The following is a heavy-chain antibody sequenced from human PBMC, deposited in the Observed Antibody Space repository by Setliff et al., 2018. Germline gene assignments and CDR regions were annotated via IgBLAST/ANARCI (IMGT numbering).Heavy chain of an antibody. V-gene: IGHV3-23*01. CDR2: ISLTGDT. J-gene: IGHJ4*02. Sequence: GGSLRLSCEGSGFTFRNYAMNWVRQAPGKGLEWVSSISLTGDTYAADSVRGRFTISRDNSKATLYLQMNSVRVEDAAFFYCARVGPSQGIAVATYFFDYWGQGTLVTVSS. CDR3: ARVGPSQGIAVATYFFDY. D-gene: IGHD6-19*01. CDR1: GFTFRNYA.